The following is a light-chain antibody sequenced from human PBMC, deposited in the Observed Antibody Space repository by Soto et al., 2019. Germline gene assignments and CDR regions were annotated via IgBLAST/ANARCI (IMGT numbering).Light chain of an antibody. J-gene: IGKJ1*01. CDR2: GIS. CDR3: HQSDRSPRT. CDR1: QSVTSPD. Sequence: EIVLPQSPGTLSLSPGDRATLSCRASQSVTSPDLAWYQHKPGQAPRLLIYGISNRATGVPDRFRGSGSGTAFSLTISRLAPEDFAVDYGHQSDRSPRTFGRGTKVEIK. V-gene: IGKV3-20*01.